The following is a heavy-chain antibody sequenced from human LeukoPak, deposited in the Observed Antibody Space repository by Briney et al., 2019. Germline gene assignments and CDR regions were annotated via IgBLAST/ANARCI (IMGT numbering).Heavy chain of an antibody. D-gene: IGHD1-1*01. Sequence: PGGSLRLSCAASGFTFSDYGMNWVSQAPGKGLEWVSYISSSPINIYYADSVRGRFTISRDNAKNSVFLQMNSLRAEDTAVYYCARGSADDDDKWIDPWGQGTLVTVSS. CDR3: ARGSADDDDKWIDP. CDR2: ISSSPINI. J-gene: IGHJ5*02. V-gene: IGHV3-48*03. CDR1: GFTFSDYG.